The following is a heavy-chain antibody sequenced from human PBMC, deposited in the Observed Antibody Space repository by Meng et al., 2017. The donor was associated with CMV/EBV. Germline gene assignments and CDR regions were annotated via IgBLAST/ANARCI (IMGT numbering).Heavy chain of an antibody. V-gene: IGHV3-21*01. D-gene: IGHD6-13*01. Sequence: GESLKISCAASGFTFSSYSMNWVRQAPGKGLEWVSSISSSSSYIYYADSVKGRFTISRDNAKNSLYLQMNSLRAEDTAVYYCASFGVAAAPLGMDVWGQGTTVTV. CDR2: ISSSSSYI. CDR3: ASFGVAAAPLGMDV. CDR1: GFTFSSYS. J-gene: IGHJ6*02.